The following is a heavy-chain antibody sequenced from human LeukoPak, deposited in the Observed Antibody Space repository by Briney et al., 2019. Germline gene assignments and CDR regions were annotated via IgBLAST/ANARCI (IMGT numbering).Heavy chain of an antibody. J-gene: IGHJ4*02. V-gene: IGHV7-4-1*02. CDR3: ARAFQSLGGLSLPDY. Sequence: ASVKVSCKASGYTFTNYAMNWVRQAPGQGLEWMGWIHPSTGNPTYAQGFTGRFVFSLDTSVSTTYLQITSLKAEDTAVYFCARAFQSLGGLSLPDYWGQGTLVTVSS. CDR2: IHPSTGNP. CDR1: GYTFTNYA. D-gene: IGHD3-16*02.